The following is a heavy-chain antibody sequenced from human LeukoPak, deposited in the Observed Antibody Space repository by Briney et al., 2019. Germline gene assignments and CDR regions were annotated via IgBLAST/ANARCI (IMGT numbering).Heavy chain of an antibody. CDR2: IRHDGSIK. D-gene: IGHD3-16*01. Sequence: GGSLRLSCAASGFIFSTYGMYWVRQAPGKGLEWVAFIRHDGSIKNYADSVKGRSTISRDNSKNTLYLQMDSLRAEDTAVYYCAKDSLADIDYWGQGTLVTVSS. V-gene: IGHV3-30*02. CDR1: GFIFSTYG. J-gene: IGHJ4*02. CDR3: AKDSLADIDY.